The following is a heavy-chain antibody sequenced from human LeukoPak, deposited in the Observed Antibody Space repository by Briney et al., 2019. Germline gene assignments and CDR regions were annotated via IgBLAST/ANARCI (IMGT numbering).Heavy chain of an antibody. CDR1: GGSISSYY. Sequence: PSETLSLTCTVSGGSISSYYLSWIRQPPGKGLEWIGYIYYSGSTNYNPSPKSRVTISVDTSKNQFSLKLSSVTAADTAVYYCARLRYFDWFFDYWGQGTLVTVSS. CDR3: ARLRYFDWFFDY. J-gene: IGHJ4*02. V-gene: IGHV4-59*01. CDR2: IYYSGST. D-gene: IGHD3-9*01.